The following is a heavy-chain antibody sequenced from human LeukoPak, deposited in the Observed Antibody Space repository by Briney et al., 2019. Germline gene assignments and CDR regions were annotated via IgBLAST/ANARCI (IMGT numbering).Heavy chain of an antibody. CDR1: GYTFTGYY. CDR3: ARPRHVLRYFDWLSI. CDR2: INPNSGGT. J-gene: IGHJ4*02. D-gene: IGHD3-9*01. V-gene: IGHV1-2*06. Sequence: ASVKVSCKASGYTFTGYYMHWVQQAPGQGLEWMGRINPNSGGTNYAQKFQGRVTMTRDTSISTAYMELSRLRSDDTAVYYCARPRHVLRYFDWLSIWGQGTLVTVSS.